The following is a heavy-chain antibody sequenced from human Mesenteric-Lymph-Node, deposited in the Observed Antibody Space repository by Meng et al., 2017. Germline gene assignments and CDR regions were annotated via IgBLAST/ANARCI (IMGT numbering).Heavy chain of an antibody. CDR2: IYHSGRT. D-gene: IGHD4-17*01. Sequence: GQRQASGPGLVKPSQTLSLTCTFSGGSISSGGYYWSWIRQHPGKGLEWIGEIYHSGRTNYNPSVKSRVSMSVDKSQNHFSLRLSSVTAADTAVYYCTTLYGDSISWGQGTLVTVSS. CDR1: GGSISSGGYY. J-gene: IGHJ4*02. V-gene: IGHV4-31*09. CDR3: TTLYGDSIS.